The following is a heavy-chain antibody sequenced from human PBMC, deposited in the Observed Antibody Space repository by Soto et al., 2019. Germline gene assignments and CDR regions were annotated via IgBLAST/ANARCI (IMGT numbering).Heavy chain of an antibody. CDR1: GGSISSYY. J-gene: IGHJ6*02. CDR3: ARDRAVASDYAPYYYYGMDV. Sequence: SETLSLTCTVSGGSISSYYWSWIRQPPGKGLEWIGYIYYSGSTNYNPSLKSRVTISVDTSKNQFSLKLSSVTAADTAVYYCARDRAVASDYAPYYYYGMDVWGQGTTVTVSS. D-gene: IGHD5-12*01. V-gene: IGHV4-59*01. CDR2: IYYSGST.